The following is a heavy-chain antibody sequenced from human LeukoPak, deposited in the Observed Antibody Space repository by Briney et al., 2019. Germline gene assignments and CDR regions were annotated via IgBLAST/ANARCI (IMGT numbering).Heavy chain of an antibody. D-gene: IGHD4-17*01. V-gene: IGHV1-18*01. CDR1: GYTFTLYG. J-gene: IGHJ4*02. CDR3: ARDNYGDYGGDY. CDR2: TSAYNGNT. Sequence: GASVKVSCKASGYTFTLYGITWVRQAPGQGLEWVGWTSAYNGNTNYAQNLQGRVTMTTDTSTRTAYMELRSLRSDATAVYFCARDNYGDYGGDYWGQGTLVTVSS.